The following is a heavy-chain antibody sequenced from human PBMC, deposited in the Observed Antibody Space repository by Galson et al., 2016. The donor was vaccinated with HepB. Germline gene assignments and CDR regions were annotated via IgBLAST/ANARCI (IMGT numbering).Heavy chain of an antibody. V-gene: IGHV3-30*04. CDR1: GITFSSYA. J-gene: IGHJ4*02. D-gene: IGHD2-15*01. CDR3: AKGRGYCTSGSCYFDY. CDR2: ISYHGRDT. Sequence: SLRLSCAVSGITFSSYAMHWVRQAPGKGLEWVTVISYHGRDTFYADSVKGRFTISRDNSKNTLYLQMNSLRPEDTAVYYCAKGRGYCTSGSCYFDYWGQGALVTVSS.